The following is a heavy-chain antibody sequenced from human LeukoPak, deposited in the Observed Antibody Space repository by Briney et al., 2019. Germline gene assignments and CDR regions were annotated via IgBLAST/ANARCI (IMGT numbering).Heavy chain of an antibody. D-gene: IGHD1-26*01. J-gene: IGHJ4*02. V-gene: IGHV3-23*01. CDR2: ISGSGGST. CDR3: AKDTGSYPSYYFDY. CDR1: GFTFSSYA. Sequence: PGGSLRLSCAASGFTFSSYAMSWVRQAPGKGLEWVSTISGSGGSTYYAESVRGRFTISRDNSKSTLYLQMNSLRAEDTAVYYCAKDTGSYPSYYFDYWGQGTLVTVSS.